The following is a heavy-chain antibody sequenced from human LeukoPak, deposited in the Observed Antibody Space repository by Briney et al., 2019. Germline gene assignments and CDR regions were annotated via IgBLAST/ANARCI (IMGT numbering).Heavy chain of an antibody. D-gene: IGHD4-17*01. Sequence: GGSLRLSCAASGFTFSSFGMHRVRQAPGKGLEWVAIIWYDGNNKYYADSVKGRFTISRDNSKNMLYLQMNSLRAEDTAVYYCAKDQGIGDYASTDYWGQGTLVTVSS. CDR3: AKDQGIGDYASTDY. CDR2: IWYDGNNK. J-gene: IGHJ4*02. V-gene: IGHV3-33*06. CDR1: GFTFSSFG.